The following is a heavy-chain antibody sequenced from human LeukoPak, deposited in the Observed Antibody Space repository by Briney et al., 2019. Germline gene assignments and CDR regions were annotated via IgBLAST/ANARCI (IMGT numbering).Heavy chain of an antibody. D-gene: IGHD3-10*01. V-gene: IGHV3-74*01. CDR2: ISTDGRST. CDR3: ARDSGSGSYGDY. J-gene: IGHJ4*02. Sequence: GGSLRLFCAASGFTLINHWMHCVRHAPGKGLVWVSRISTDGRSTHYADSVKGRFTIPRDGPKNTLYLQMNSLRAGDTAVYYCARDSGSGSYGDYWGQGTLVTVSS. CDR1: GFTLINHW.